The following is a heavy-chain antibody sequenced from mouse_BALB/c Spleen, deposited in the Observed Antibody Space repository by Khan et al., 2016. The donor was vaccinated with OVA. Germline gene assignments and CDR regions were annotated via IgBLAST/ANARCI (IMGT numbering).Heavy chain of an antibody. V-gene: IGHV14-3*02. CDR1: GFNIKDTY. Sequence: VQLQQSGAELVKPGASVKLSCTASGFNIKDTYMHWVKQRPEQGLEWIGRIDPANGNTKYDPKFQGKATITADTSSNTASLQLSSLTSEDTAVYYGARIKKIVATYFDYWGQGTTLTVSA. CDR2: IDPANGNT. D-gene: IGHD1-1*01. CDR3: ARIKKIVATYFDY. J-gene: IGHJ2*01.